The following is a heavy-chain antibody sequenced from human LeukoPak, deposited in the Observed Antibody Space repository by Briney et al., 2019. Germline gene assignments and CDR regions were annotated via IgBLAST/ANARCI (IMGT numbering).Heavy chain of an antibody. J-gene: IGHJ5*02. CDR2: IYHSGST. V-gene: IGHV4-38-2*01. CDR1: GGSLSFYY. D-gene: IGHD6-13*01. Sequence: SETLSLTCGVSGGSLSFYYWSWIRQSPGKGLEWIGSIYHSGSTYYNPSLKSQVTISVDTSKNQFSLKLTSVTAADTAVYYCARGYSSSWYLNWFDPWGQGTLVTVSS. CDR3: ARGYSSSWYLNWFDP.